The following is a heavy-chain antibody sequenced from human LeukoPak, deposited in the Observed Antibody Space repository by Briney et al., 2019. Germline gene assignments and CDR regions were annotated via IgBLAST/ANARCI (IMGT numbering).Heavy chain of an antibody. J-gene: IGHJ4*02. CDR2: IFYSGST. Sequence: PSETLSLTCTVSGXSISSYYWSWIRQPPGKGLEWIGYIFYSGSTNYNPSLKSRVTISVDTSKNQFSLNLSSVTAADTAVYYCARGSGYSYGYGDHWGQGTLVTVSS. CDR3: ARGSGYSYGYGDH. CDR1: GXSISSYY. V-gene: IGHV4-59*01. D-gene: IGHD5-18*01.